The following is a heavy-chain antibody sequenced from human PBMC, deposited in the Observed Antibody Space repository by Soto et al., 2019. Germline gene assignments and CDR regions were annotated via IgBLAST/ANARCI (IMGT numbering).Heavy chain of an antibody. J-gene: IGHJ4*02. V-gene: IGHV3-23*01. D-gene: IGHD1-1*01. CDR3: AKSLSASPNYFFDS. CDR2: ISGSGGIT. CDR1: GFPFSSYA. Sequence: GGSLRLSCTASGFPFSSYAMSWVRQAPGKGLEWVSGISGSGGITYYADSVKGLFTISRDNSKNTLYLQMNSLRADDTAVYFCAKSLSASPNYFFDSWGQGTLVTVSS.